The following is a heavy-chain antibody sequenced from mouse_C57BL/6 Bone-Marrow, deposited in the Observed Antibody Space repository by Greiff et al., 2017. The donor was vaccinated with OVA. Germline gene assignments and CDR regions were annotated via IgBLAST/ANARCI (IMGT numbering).Heavy chain of an antibody. D-gene: IGHD1-1*02. V-gene: IGHV1-26*01. CDR1: GYTFTDYY. CDR3: ARSRYGSYY. CDR2: INPNNGGT. Sequence: VQLQQSGPELVKPGASVKISCKASGYTFTDYYMNWVKQSHGKSLEWIGDINPNNGGTSYNQKFKGKATLTVDKSSSTAYMELRSLTSEDSAVYYCARSRYGSYYWGQGTTLTVSS. J-gene: IGHJ2*01.